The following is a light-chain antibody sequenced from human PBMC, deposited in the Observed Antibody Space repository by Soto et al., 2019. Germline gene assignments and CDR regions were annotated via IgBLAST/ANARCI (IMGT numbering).Light chain of an antibody. J-gene: IGKJ4*01. CDR2: GAS. CDR3: QQYERSPTT. CDR1: QSVSSTY. V-gene: IGKV3-20*01. Sequence: IVLTQSPGTLSLSPGERATLSCRARQSVSSTYLAWYQQKPGQAPSLLIYGASRRATGIPDRFSGSGSGTDFTLTISGLEPQDFAVDYCQQYERSPTTFGGGTKVEIK.